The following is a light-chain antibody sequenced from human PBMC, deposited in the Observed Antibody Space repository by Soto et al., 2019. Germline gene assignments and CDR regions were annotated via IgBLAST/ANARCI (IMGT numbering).Light chain of an antibody. Sequence: QSVLTQPASVSGSPGQSITISCTGTNSDVGDYNYVSWYQRHPGKVPKLMIYEVRYRPSGISNRFSGSKSGNTASLTISGLQAEDEADYYCSSYTSSSVVFGGGTKLTVL. CDR3: SSYTSSSVV. CDR1: NSDVGDYNY. J-gene: IGLJ2*01. V-gene: IGLV2-14*01. CDR2: EVR.